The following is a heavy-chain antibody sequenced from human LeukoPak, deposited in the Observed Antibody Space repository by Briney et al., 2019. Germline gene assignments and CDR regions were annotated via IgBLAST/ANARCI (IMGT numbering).Heavy chain of an antibody. CDR2: IGSSSSYI. CDR1: GFTFSSYS. D-gene: IGHD5-18*01. J-gene: IGHJ3*02. V-gene: IGHV3-21*01. Sequence: KAGGSLRLSCAASGFTFSSYSMIWVRQAPGKGLEWVSSIGSSSSYIYYADSVKGRFTISRDNAKNSLYLQMNSLRAEDTAVYYCARDTLGYSYGHDAFDIWGQGTMVTVSS. CDR3: ARDTLGYSYGHDAFDI.